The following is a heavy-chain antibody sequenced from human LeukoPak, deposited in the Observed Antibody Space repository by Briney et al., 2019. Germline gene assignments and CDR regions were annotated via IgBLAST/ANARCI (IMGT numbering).Heavy chain of an antibody. V-gene: IGHV3-48*04. Sequence: GGSLRLSCAASGFTFSTYSMNWVRQAPGKGLEWVSYITGGSTTTYYADSVKGRFTISRDNAKNSLYLQMNSLRAEDTAVYYCASVDSSGSLLSGMDVWGQGTTVTVSS. CDR2: ITGGSTTT. J-gene: IGHJ6*02. D-gene: IGHD3-22*01. CDR1: GFTFSTYS. CDR3: ASVDSSGSLLSGMDV.